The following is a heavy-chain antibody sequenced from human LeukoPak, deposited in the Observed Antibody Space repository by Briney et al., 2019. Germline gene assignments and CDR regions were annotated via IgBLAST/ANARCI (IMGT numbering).Heavy chain of an antibody. Sequence: KSSETLSLTCTVSGGSISSSSYYWGWIRQPPRKGLEWIGSIYYSGSTYYNPSLKSRVTISVDTSKNQFSLKLSSVTAADTAVYYCARRSGYSYGYVLDYWGQGTLVTVSS. CDR1: GGSISSSSYY. D-gene: IGHD5-18*01. CDR2: IYYSGST. J-gene: IGHJ4*02. V-gene: IGHV4-39*01. CDR3: ARRSGYSYGYVLDY.